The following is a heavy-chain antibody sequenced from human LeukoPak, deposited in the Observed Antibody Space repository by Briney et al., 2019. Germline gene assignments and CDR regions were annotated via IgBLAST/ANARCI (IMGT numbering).Heavy chain of an antibody. CDR1: GFPFSDYY. D-gene: IGHD5-18*01. CDR2: LSSSGNTI. V-gene: IGHV3-11*01. J-gene: IGHJ3*02. CDR3: ARDQDTAHAYDM. Sequence: GGSLRLSCAASGFPFSDYYMSWIRQAPGKGLEWVSYLSSSGNTIYYADSVKGRFTISRDNAKNSLYLQMNSLRAEDTAVYYCARDQDTAHAYDMWGQGTMVTVSS.